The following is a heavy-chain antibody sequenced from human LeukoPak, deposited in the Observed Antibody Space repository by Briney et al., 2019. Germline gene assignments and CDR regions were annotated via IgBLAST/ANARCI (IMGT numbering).Heavy chain of an antibody. D-gene: IGHD2-21*02. J-gene: IGHJ4*02. V-gene: IGHV1-46*01. CDR1: GYAFTSYD. Sequence: GASVKVSCKASGYAFTSYDINWVRQAPGQGPDWMGIINPRGGSTDYAQKFQGRVTMTSDTSTSTVYMELKSLRSEDTAVYFCARVGATGATADNWGQGTLVTVSS. CDR3: ARVGATGATADN. CDR2: INPRGGST.